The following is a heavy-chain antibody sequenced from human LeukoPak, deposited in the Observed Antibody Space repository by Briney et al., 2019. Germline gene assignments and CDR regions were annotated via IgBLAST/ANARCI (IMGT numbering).Heavy chain of an antibody. CDR1: GGSISSYY. Sequence: SETLSLTCTVSGGSISSYYWAWIRQSPGKGLEWIGSIYYSGSNYYNPSLKSRITLSEDTSKNQFSLKLSSVTAADTAVYYCATSYSSGWAFDFWGQGTLVTVSS. J-gene: IGHJ4*02. CDR3: ATSYSSGWAFDF. V-gene: IGHV4-59*04. CDR2: IYYSGSN. D-gene: IGHD6-19*01.